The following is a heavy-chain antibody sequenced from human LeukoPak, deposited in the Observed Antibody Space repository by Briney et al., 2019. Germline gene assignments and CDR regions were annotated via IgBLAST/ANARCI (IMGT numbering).Heavy chain of an antibody. V-gene: IGHV1-3*01. CDR1: GYTFTSYA. J-gene: IGHJ4*02. D-gene: IGHD4-17*01. CDR2: INAGNGNT. CDR3: ARDLPPPPWVYANGDYWGIFDY. Sequence: ASVKVSCKASGYTFTSYAMHWVRQAPGQRLEWMGWINAGNGNTKYSQKFQGRVTITRDTSASTACMELSSLRSEDTAVYYCARDLPPPPWVYANGDYWGIFDYWGQGTLVTVSS.